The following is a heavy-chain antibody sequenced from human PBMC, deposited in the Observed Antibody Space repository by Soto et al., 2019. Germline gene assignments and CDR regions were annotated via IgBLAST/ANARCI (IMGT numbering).Heavy chain of an antibody. CDR3: AKYKAYYSGSGTYYYSDFDV. CDR2: VFYSGTT. J-gene: IGHJ6*02. D-gene: IGHD2-15*01. CDR1: GGSVTSGSYY. V-gene: IGHV4-61*01. Sequence: SETLSLTCAVSGGSVTSGSYYWSWVRQSPETGLEWIGEVFYSGTTKYNPSLRGRVTISVDRPKNQFSLKLTSVTAADTATYYCAKYKAYYSGSGTYYYSDFDVWGQGTMVTVSS.